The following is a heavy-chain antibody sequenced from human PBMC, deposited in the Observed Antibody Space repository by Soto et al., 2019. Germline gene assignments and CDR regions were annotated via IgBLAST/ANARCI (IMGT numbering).Heavy chain of an antibody. V-gene: IGHV4-59*01. D-gene: IGHD7-27*01. CDR3: ARGRNPLGNFDF. CDR1: GGSFSSSY. Sequence: SETLSLTCTVSGGSFSSSYWTWIRQPPGKGLEWIGYIYYSGSTNYNPSLKSQVTISVDTSKNQFSLKLSSVTAADTAVYYCARGRNPLGNFDFWGQGTPVTVYS. J-gene: IGHJ4*02. CDR2: IYYSGST.